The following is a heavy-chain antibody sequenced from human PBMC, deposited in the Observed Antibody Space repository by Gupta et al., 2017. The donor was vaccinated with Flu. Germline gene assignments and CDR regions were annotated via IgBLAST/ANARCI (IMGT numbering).Heavy chain of an antibody. CDR2: IKYDGSQR. J-gene: IGHJ4*02. Sequence: WMTWVRQAPGKGLEWVANIKYDGSQRYFVDSVKGRFTISRDNAKNSLSLQMNSLRVEDTAVYYCATGGPGDYWGQGTLVTVSS. CDR1: W. V-gene: IGHV3-7*01. D-gene: IGHD7-27*01. CDR3: ATGGPGDY.